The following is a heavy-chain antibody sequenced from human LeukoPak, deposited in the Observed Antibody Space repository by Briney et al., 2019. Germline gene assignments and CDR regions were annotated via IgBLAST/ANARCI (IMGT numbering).Heavy chain of an antibody. CDR1: GFAFSSYS. J-gene: IGHJ4*02. Sequence: PGGSLRLSCAASGFAFSSYSMNWVRQATGKGLEWVSSISSSSSYIYYADSVKGRFTISRDNAKNSLYLQMNSLRAEDTAVYYCAREDYSNYGGDYWGQGTLVTVSS. V-gene: IGHV3-21*01. CDR3: AREDYSNYGGDY. D-gene: IGHD4-11*01. CDR2: ISSSSSYI.